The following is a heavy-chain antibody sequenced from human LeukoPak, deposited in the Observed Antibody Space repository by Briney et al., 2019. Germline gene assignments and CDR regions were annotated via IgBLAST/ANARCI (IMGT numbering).Heavy chain of an antibody. CDR3: AKAIKTTGYSSERLFGLDY. V-gene: IGHV3-48*03. Sequence: GGSLRLSCAASGFTFSSYEMNWVRQAPGKGLEWVSYISSSGSTIYYADSVKGRFTISRDNAKNSLYLQMNSLRAEDTAVYYCAKAIKTTGYSSERLFGLDYWGQGTLVTVSS. D-gene: IGHD6-19*01. CDR2: ISSSGSTI. CDR1: GFTFSSYE. J-gene: IGHJ4*02.